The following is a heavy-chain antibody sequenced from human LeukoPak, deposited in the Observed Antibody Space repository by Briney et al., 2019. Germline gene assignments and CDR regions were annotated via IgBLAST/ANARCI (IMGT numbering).Heavy chain of an antibody. Sequence: QPGGSLRLSCAASGFTVSSNYMSWVRQAPGKGLEWVSVIYSGGSTYYADSAKGRFTISRDNSKNTLYLQMNSLRAEDTAVYYCARVTYGDLRIDAFDIWGQGTMVTVSS. CDR3: ARVTYGDLRIDAFDI. CDR2: IYSGGST. CDR1: GFTVSSNY. D-gene: IGHD4-17*01. V-gene: IGHV3-66*01. J-gene: IGHJ3*02.